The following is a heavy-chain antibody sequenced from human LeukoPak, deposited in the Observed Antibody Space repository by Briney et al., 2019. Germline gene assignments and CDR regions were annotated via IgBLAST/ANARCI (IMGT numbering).Heavy chain of an antibody. CDR2: IYHSGST. J-gene: IGHJ4*02. CDR3: ARDLLAVGATTSY. Sequence: SGTLSLTCAVSGGSISSSNWWSWVRQPPGKGLEWIGEIYHSGSTNYNPSLKSRVTISVDKSKNQFSLKLSSVTAADTAVYYCARDLLAVGATTSYWGQGTLVTVSS. D-gene: IGHD1-26*01. V-gene: IGHV4-4*02. CDR1: GGSISSSNW.